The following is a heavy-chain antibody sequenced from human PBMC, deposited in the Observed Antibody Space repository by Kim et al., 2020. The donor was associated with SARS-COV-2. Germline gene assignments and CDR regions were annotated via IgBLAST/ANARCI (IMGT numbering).Heavy chain of an antibody. CDR1: GYTFTSYY. J-gene: IGHJ5*02. CDR2: INPSGGST. Sequence: ASVKVSCKASGYTFTSYYMHWVRQAPGQGLEWMGIINPSGGSTSYAQKFQGRVTMTRDTSTSTVYMELSSLRSEDTAVYYCARVLPDYYDSSGPTGLDPWGQGTLVTVSS. CDR3: ARVLPDYYDSSGPTGLDP. D-gene: IGHD3-22*01. V-gene: IGHV1-46*01.